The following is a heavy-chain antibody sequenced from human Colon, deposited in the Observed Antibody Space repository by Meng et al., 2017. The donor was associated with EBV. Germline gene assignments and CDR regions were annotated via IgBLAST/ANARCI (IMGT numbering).Heavy chain of an antibody. D-gene: IGHD3-10*01. CDR1: GGPFSGFY. V-gene: IGHV4-34*01. CDR2: IDDSGNI. CDR3: ARRRGGSGRDC. Sequence: QVHAQQRGAGFLQPSETLSLTCTVNGGPFSGFYWTWIRQSPGKGLEWIGEIDDSGNIIYNPSLKSRVTISGDTSKNQFSLMLTSVTATDTAVYYCARRRGGSGRDCWGQGTLVTVSS. J-gene: IGHJ4*02.